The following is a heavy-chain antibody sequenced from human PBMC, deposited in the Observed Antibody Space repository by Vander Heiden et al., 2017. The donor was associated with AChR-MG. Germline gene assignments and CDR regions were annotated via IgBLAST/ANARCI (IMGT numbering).Heavy chain of an antibody. CDR1: CFPLRGYG. Sequence: QVQLVESGGGVVQPGRSLRLSCAAACFPLRGYGMHWVRQAPGKGLEWVAVISYDGSNKYYADSVKGRFTISRDNSKNTLYLQMNSLRAEDTAVYYCANSPMVRGVRGGMDVWGQGTTVTVSS. J-gene: IGHJ6*02. CDR2: ISYDGSNK. D-gene: IGHD3-10*01. CDR3: ANSPMVRGVRGGMDV. V-gene: IGHV3-30*18.